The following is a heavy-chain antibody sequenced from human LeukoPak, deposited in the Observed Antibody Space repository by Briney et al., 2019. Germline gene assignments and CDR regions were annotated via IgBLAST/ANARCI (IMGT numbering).Heavy chain of an antibody. J-gene: IGHJ6*04. CDR3: ARGGGSGSQFYYYYGMDV. V-gene: IGHV1-69*01. Sequence: SVKVSCKASGGTFSSYAISWVRQAPGQGLEWMGGIIPIFGTANYAQKFRGRVTITADESTSTAYMELSSLRSEDTAVYYCARGGGSGSQFYYYYGMDVWGKGTTVTVSS. CDR1: GGTFSSYA. CDR2: IIPIFGTA. D-gene: IGHD3-10*01.